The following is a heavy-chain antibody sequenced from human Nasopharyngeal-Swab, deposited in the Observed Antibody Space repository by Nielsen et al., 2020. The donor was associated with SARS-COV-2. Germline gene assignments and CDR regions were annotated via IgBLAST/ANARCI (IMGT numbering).Heavy chain of an antibody. CDR1: GYTLTELS. Sequence: ASVKVSCKVSGYTLTELSMHWVRQAPGQGLEWMGRINPNSGGTNYAQKFQGRVTMTRDTSISTAYMELSRLRPDDTAVYYCARDPSGYDSDYWGQGTLVTVSS. D-gene: IGHD5-12*01. CDR3: ARDPSGYDSDY. CDR2: INPNSGGT. V-gene: IGHV1-2*06. J-gene: IGHJ4*02.